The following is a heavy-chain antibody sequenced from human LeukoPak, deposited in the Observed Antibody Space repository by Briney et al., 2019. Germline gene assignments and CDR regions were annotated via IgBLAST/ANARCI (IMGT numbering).Heavy chain of an antibody. CDR1: GFTFSTYY. CDR2: ITGSNSYI. CDR3: ASGFSSSPYFDY. J-gene: IGHJ4*02. D-gene: IGHD6-6*01. Sequence: GGSLRLSCAASGFTFSTYYMNWVRQAPGKGLEWVSFITGSNSYIYYTDSVKGRFTISRDNAKNSLFLQMNSLRDEDTAVYYCASGFSSSPYFDYWGQGTLVTVSS. V-gene: IGHV3-21*01.